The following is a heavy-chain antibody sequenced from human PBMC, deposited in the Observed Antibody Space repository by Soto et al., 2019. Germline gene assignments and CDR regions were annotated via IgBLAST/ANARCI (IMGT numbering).Heavy chain of an antibody. Sequence: QVQLVQSGAEVKKPGASVKVSCKASGYTFHDFDLHWVGQAPGQGLEWMGWINPNSGDTNYAQKFQGWVTMTRDTSIRPAYMELSRLKSDDTAVYYCAIDAFEGREFWSGYYYWGQGTLVTVSS. CDR3: AIDAFEGREFWSGYYY. D-gene: IGHD3-3*01. V-gene: IGHV1-2*04. CDR2: INPNSGDT. J-gene: IGHJ4*02. CDR1: GYTFHDFD.